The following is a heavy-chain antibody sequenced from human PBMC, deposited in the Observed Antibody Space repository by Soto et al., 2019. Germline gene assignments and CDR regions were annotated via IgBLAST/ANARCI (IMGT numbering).Heavy chain of an antibody. J-gene: IGHJ4*02. V-gene: IGHV1-18*01. D-gene: IGHD6-13*01. CDR3: ASDFRGIPAAVQATFEY. Sequence: GASVKVSCKASGYTFTSYGISWVRQAPGQGLEWMGWISAYNGNTNYAQKLQGRVTMTTDTSTSTAYMELRSLRSDDTAVYYCASDFRGIPAAVQATFEYWGQGTLVTVSS. CDR2: ISAYNGNT. CDR1: GYTFTSYG.